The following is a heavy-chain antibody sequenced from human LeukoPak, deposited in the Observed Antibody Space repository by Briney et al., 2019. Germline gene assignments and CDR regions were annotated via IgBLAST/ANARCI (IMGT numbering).Heavy chain of an antibody. CDR3: ARGTTTPYSTDWFDY. Sequence: GGSLRLSCAASGFTFSSYEMNWVRQAPGKGLEWVSYISSSGTTIYYADSVKGRFTISRDNAKNSQFLHMDSLRAEDTAVYYCARGTTTPYSTDWFDYWGQGTLVTVSS. CDR1: GFTFSSYE. J-gene: IGHJ4*02. V-gene: IGHV3-48*03. CDR2: ISSSGTTI. D-gene: IGHD6-19*01.